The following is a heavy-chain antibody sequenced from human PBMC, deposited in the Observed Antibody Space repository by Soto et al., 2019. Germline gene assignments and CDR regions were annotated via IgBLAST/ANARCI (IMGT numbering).Heavy chain of an antibody. J-gene: IGHJ4*02. D-gene: IGHD3-9*01. V-gene: IGHV1-18*01. Sequence: ASVKVSCKASGYTFTSYGIIWVRQAPGQGLDWMGWISAYNGNTNYAQKLQGRVTKTTDTSTSTAFMELRSLRSDDTAVYYCARDGSPYYDILTGYAYFDYWGQGTLVTVSS. CDR3: ARDGSPYYDILTGYAYFDY. CDR1: GYTFTSYG. CDR2: ISAYNGNT.